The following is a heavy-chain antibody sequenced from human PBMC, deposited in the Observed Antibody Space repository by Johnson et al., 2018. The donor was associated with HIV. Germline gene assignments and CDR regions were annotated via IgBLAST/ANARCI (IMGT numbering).Heavy chain of an antibody. D-gene: IGHD1-14*01. CDR2: IYSGGST. Sequence: VQLVESGGGLVQPGGSLRLSCAASGFTVSRNYISWVRQAPGKGLEWVSVIYSGGSTHYADSVKGRFTITRDNSKNTVYLQMNSLRDEDMVLYYCARDSNRYPFNIWCEGTMVAVSP. V-gene: IGHV3-66*01. CDR3: ARDSNRYPFNI. J-gene: IGHJ3*02. CDR1: GFTVSRNY.